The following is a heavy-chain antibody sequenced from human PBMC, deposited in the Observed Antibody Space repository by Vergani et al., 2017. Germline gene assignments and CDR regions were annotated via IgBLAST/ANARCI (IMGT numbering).Heavy chain of an antibody. CDR2: IYYSGST. CDR3: ARHSTVEWLVKLGWIDP. J-gene: IGHJ5*02. D-gene: IGHD6-19*01. V-gene: IGHV4-39*01. CDR1: CASIRSSNYY. Sequence: QLQLQESGPGLVKPSATLYLTCSVSCASIRSSNYYWGWIRQPPGKGLEWIASIYYSGSTYYNPSLKSRVTISVDTSKNQFSLKLSSVTAADTAVYFCARHSTVEWLVKLGWIDPWGQGILVTVSS.